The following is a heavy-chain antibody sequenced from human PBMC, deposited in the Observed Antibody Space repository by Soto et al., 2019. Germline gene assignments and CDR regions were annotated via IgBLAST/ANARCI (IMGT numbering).Heavy chain of an antibody. V-gene: IGHV3-48*02. D-gene: IGHD6-19*01. CDR3: ARETGLRSSGWYYYFDF. CDR2: ISGSGGTI. Sequence: EVQLVESGGGMVQPGGSLRVSCAASGFTLSSYSMHWVRQAPGKGLEWVSYISGSGGTIYYADSVKGRFTISRDNAKHSLSVQMNSLRDEDTAVYFCARETGLRSSGWYYYFDFWGQGTRVTVSS. J-gene: IGHJ4*02. CDR1: GFTLSSYS.